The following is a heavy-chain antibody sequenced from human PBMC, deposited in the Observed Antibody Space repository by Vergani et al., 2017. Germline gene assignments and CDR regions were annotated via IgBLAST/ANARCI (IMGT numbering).Heavy chain of an antibody. CDR1: GFTFSSYA. D-gene: IGHD6-6*01. CDR3: AKTLLLGGRAAPRFVDGMDV. CDR2: ISGSGGST. V-gene: IGHV3-23*01. Sequence: EVQLLESGGGLVQPGGSLRLSCAASGFTFSSYAMSWVRQAPGKGLEWVSAISGSGGSTYYADSVKGRFTSSRDNSKTTLYKQMNSLRAEDTAVYDGAKTLLLGGRAAPRFVDGMDVWGQGTTVTVSS. J-gene: IGHJ6*02.